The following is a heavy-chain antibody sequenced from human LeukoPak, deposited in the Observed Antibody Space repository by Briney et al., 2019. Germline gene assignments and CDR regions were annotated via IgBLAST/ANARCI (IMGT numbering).Heavy chain of an antibody. CDR3: ARGVEGYDVSGFYYGY. CDR1: GGSISSGGHS. J-gene: IGHJ4*02. V-gene: IGHV4-30-2*01. D-gene: IGHD3-22*01. CDR2: IYHSGSGST. Sequence: SETLSLTCTVSGGSISSGGHSWSWIRQPPGKGLEWIVYIYHSGSGSTYYNPSLKSRVTISIDKSKNQFSLKLNSVTAADTAVYFCARGVEGYDVSGFYYGYWGQGTLVTVSS.